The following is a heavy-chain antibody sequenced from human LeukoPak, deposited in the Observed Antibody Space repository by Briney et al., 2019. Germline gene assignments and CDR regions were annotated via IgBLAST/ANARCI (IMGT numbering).Heavy chain of an antibody. V-gene: IGHV1-69*13. Sequence: SVKVSCKASGGTFSSYAISWVRQAPGQGLEWMGGIIPIFGTANYAQKFQGRVTITAGESTSTAYMELSSLRSEDTAVYYCARESYYDSSGSSYYFDYWGQGTLVTVSS. CDR2: IIPIFGTA. J-gene: IGHJ4*02. CDR3: ARESYYDSSGSSYYFDY. D-gene: IGHD3-22*01. CDR1: GGTFSSYA.